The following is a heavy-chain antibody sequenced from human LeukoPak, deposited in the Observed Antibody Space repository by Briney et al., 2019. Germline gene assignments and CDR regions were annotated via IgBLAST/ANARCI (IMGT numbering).Heavy chain of an antibody. V-gene: IGHV1-2*02. Sequence: ASVKVSCKASGHTFTGYYMHWVRQAPGQGLEWMGWINPKSGGTKYAQKFQGRVTMTRDTSISTAYMELSRLTSDDTAVYYCARERPGIAVAGTGFAYWGQGTLVTVSS. D-gene: IGHD6-19*01. CDR2: INPKSGGT. J-gene: IGHJ4*02. CDR3: ARERPGIAVAGTGFAY. CDR1: GHTFTGYY.